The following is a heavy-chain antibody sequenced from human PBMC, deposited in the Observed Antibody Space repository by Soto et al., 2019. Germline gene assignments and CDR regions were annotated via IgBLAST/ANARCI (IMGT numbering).Heavy chain of an antibody. J-gene: IGHJ5*02. D-gene: IGHD6-13*01. Sequence: ASVKVSCKASGYTFTGYYMHWVRQAPGQGLEWTGWINPNSGGTNYAQKFQGWVTMTRDTSISTAYMELSSLRSEDTAVYYCARDRRRYSSSWYFGTGPWGQGTLVTVSS. CDR3: ARDRRRYSSSWYFGTGP. V-gene: IGHV1-2*04. CDR1: GYTFTGYY. CDR2: INPNSGGT.